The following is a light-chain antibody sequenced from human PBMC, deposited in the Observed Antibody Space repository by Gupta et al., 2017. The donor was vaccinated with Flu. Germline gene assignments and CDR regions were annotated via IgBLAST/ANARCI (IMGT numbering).Light chain of an antibody. Sequence: DIQMTQSPSSLAASKGDAVTITCRASRSVSSFVNWYQQRPGKAPKLLIYAASTLQSGVPSRFSGSGSGTEFALNITILQPDDFATYCSQQSYGTPPTFGGGTKVAIK. J-gene: IGKJ4*01. V-gene: IGKV1-39*01. CDR2: AAS. CDR3: QQSYGTPPT. CDR1: RSVSSF.